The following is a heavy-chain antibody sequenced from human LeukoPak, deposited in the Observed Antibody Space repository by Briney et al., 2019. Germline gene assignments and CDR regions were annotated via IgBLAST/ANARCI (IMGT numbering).Heavy chain of an antibody. CDR3: ARGSAYYNY. CDR1: GGSINTYF. V-gene: IGHV4-59*01. Sequence: SETLSLTCTVSGGSINTYFWSWIRQPLGKGLEWIGYISSGGSTNYNPSLKSRVTISVDTSKNQFSLKLSSVTAADTAVYYCARGSAYYNYWGQGTLVPVSS. D-gene: IGHD3-3*01. CDR2: ISSGGST. J-gene: IGHJ4*02.